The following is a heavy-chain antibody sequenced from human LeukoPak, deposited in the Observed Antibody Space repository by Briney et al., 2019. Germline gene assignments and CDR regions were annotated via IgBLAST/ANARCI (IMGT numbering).Heavy chain of an antibody. D-gene: IGHD3-10*02. Sequence: PGASLRLSCAASGFTFSSYAMSWVRQAPGKGLEWVSSISSSSGYIYYADSVKDRFTISRDNAKNSLYLQMNSLRAEDTAVYYCGCWGLWGPALGRGTLVTVTS. J-gene: IGHJ5*02. V-gene: IGHV3-21*01. CDR1: GFTFSSYA. CDR3: GCWGLWGPA. CDR2: ISSSSGYI.